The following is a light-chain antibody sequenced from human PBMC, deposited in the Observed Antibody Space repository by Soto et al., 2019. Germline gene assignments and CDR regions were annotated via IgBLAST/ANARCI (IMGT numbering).Light chain of an antibody. J-gene: IGKJ2*01. CDR1: QGINSW. Sequence: DIQMTQSPSSVSASVGERVTITCRASQGINSWLAWYQQKPGKAPKLLIYAASSLQRGVPSRFSGSGSGTDFSLTISSLQPEDSATYYCQHTNSFPYAFGQGTKLEIK. CDR3: QHTNSFPYA. V-gene: IGKV1-12*01. CDR2: AAS.